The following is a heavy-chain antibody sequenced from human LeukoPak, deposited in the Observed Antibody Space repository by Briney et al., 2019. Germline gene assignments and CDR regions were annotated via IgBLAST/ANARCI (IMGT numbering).Heavy chain of an antibody. CDR1: GGTFSSYA. Sequence: SVKVSCKTSGGTFSSYAINWVRQPPGQGLQWMGGIIPIFGTPNYATRFQGRLTITTDESTRPAYMELSSLTSEDTAVYYCARNIDFQYYYYYLVVWGKGTTVTVSS. D-gene: IGHD3-9*01. V-gene: IGHV1-69*05. CDR3: ARNIDFQYYYYYLVV. J-gene: IGHJ6*03. CDR2: IIPIFGTP.